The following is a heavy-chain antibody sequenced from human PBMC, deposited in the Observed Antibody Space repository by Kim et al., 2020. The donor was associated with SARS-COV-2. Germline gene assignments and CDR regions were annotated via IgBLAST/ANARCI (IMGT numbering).Heavy chain of an antibody. Sequence: PSLKSRVTIAVDTSKNQFSLKLSSVTAADTAVYYCARGTTAITWAWFDPWGQGTLVTVSS. D-gene: IGHD4-17*01. V-gene: IGHV4-30-2*04. J-gene: IGHJ5*02. CDR3: ARGTTAITWAWFDP.